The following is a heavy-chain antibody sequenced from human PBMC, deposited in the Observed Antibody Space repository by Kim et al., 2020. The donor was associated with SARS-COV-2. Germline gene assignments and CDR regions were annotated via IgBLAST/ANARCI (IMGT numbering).Heavy chain of an antibody. V-gene: IGHV4-34*01. CDR3: VSGRSGWYPDY. D-gene: IGHD6-19*01. Sequence: SETLSLTCAVYGGSFSGYYWSWIRQPPGKGLEWIGEINHSGSTNYNPSLKSRVTISVDTSKNQFSLKLSSVTAADTAVYYCVSGRSGWYPDYWGQGTLVTVSS. CDR1: GGSFSGYY. J-gene: IGHJ4*02. CDR2: INHSGST.